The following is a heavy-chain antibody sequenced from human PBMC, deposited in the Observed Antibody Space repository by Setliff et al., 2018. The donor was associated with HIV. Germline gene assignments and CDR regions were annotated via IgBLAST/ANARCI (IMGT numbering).Heavy chain of an antibody. Sequence: GGSLRLSCAASGFTFSSYSINWVRQAPGKGLEWVSSISSSSSYIYYADSVKGRFTISRDNAKNSLYLQMNSLRAEDTAVYYCARDSIAVAGTDYWGQGTLVTVSS. J-gene: IGHJ4*02. V-gene: IGHV3-21*01. D-gene: IGHD6-19*01. CDR1: GFTFSSYS. CDR3: ARDSIAVAGTDY. CDR2: ISSSSSYI.